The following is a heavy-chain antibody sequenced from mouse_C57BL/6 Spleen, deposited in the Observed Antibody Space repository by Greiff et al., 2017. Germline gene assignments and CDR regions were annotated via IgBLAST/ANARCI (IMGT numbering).Heavy chain of an antibody. V-gene: IGHV1-52*01. CDR2: IDPSDSGT. CDR3: AREEYDGVCAY. J-gene: IGHJ3*01. D-gene: IGHD2-12*01. Sequence: QVQLQQPGAELVRPGASVKLSCKASGYTFTSYGMHWVKQRPLQGLEWIGNIDPSDSGTHYNQKFKDKATLTVDKSSSTAYMQLSRLTSEDSAVYYCAREEYDGVCAYWGQGTLVTVSA. CDR1: GYTFTSYG.